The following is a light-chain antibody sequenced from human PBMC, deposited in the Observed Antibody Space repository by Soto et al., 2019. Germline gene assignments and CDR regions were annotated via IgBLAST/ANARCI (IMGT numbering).Light chain of an antibody. CDR2: KAS. V-gene: IGKV1-5*03. CDR1: QSISSW. CDR3: PQYNSYWT. J-gene: IGKJ1*01. Sequence: DIQMTQSPSTLSASVGDRVTITCRASQSISSWLAWYQQKPGKAPKLLIYKASSLESGVPSRFSGSGSGTEFTLTISSLQPDDFATYYGPQYNSYWTFGQGTKVEIK.